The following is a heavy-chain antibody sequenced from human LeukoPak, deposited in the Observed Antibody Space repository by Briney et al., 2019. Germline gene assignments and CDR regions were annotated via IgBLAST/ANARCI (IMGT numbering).Heavy chain of an antibody. CDR3: ARDLDIVGGGMDV. D-gene: IGHD5-12*01. CDR2: IIPIFGTA. V-gene: IGHV1-69*13. Sequence: ASVKVSCKASGGTFSSYAISWVRQAPGQGLEWMGGIIPIFGTANYAQKFQGRVTITADESTSTAYMELSSLRSEDTAVYYCARDLDIVGGGMDVWGQGTTVIVSS. J-gene: IGHJ6*02. CDR1: GGTFSSYA.